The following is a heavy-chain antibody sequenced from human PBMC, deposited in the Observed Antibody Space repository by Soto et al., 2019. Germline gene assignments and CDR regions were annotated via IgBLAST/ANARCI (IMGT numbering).Heavy chain of an antibody. CDR3: ARVNYDFWSGPAPYYYYYGMDV. V-gene: IGHV4-59*01. CDR1: GGSISSYY. Sequence: SETLSLTCTVSGGSISSYYWSWIRQPPGKGLEWIGYIYYSGSTNYNPSLKSRVTISVDTSKNQFSLKPSSVTAADTAVYYCARVNYDFWSGPAPYYYYYGMDVWDQGTTVTVSS. CDR2: IYYSGST. D-gene: IGHD3-3*01. J-gene: IGHJ6*02.